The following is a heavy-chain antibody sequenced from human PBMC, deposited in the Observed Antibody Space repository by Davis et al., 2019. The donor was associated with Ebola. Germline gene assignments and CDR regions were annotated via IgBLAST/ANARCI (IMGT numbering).Heavy chain of an antibody. CDR3: ARAPTSKYTMLTGYYGAFDI. V-gene: IGHV1-69*13. CDR2: IIPIFGTA. CDR1: GGTFSSYA. Sequence: SSVKVSCKASGGTFSSYAISWVRQAPGQGLECMGGIIPIFGTANYAQKFQGRVTITADESTSTAYMELSSLRSEDTAVYYCARAPTSKYTMLTGYYGAFDIWGQGTMVTVSS. D-gene: IGHD3-9*01. J-gene: IGHJ3*02.